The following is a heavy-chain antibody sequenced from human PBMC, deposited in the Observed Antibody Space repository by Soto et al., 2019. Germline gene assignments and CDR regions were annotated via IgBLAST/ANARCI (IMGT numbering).Heavy chain of an antibody. CDR3: ARIVVVPAATDAFDI. CDR1: GFTFSSYE. CDR2: ISSSGSTI. D-gene: IGHD2-2*01. V-gene: IGHV3-48*03. J-gene: IGHJ3*02. Sequence: GSLRLSCAASGFTFSSYEMNWVRQAPGKGLEWVSYISSSGSTIYYADSVKGRFTISRDNAKNSLYLQMNSLRAEDTAAYYCARIVVVPAATDAFDIWGQGTMVTVSS.